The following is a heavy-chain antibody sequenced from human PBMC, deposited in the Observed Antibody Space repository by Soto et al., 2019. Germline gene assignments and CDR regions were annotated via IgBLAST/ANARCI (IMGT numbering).Heavy chain of an antibody. CDR2: IYVTGAV. CDR3: ARLRIATNNYKWFDP. CDR1: GAALNSGNYY. V-gene: IGHV4-31*03. D-gene: IGHD2-21*01. J-gene: IGHJ5*02. Sequence: SETLSLTCSVSGAALNSGNYYWSWIRQVPGKGLEWIGHIYVTGAVDYNPSLRDRITISQDTSERQFSLNLRLVTAADTDVYYCARLRIATNNYKWFDPWGQGNLVTVSS.